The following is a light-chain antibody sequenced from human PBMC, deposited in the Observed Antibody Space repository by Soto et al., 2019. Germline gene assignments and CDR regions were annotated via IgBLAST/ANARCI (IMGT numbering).Light chain of an antibody. V-gene: IGLV1-40*01. Sequence: QPVLTQPPSVSGAPGQRVTISCTGSGSNIGAGYDVHWYQQLPGTAPKLLIYANNDRPSGVPDRFSGSKSGTSASLAITGLQAEDEADYYCQSYDRSLSGLYVFGSGTKVTVL. CDR2: ANN. J-gene: IGLJ1*01. CDR3: QSYDRSLSGLYV. CDR1: GSNIGAGYD.